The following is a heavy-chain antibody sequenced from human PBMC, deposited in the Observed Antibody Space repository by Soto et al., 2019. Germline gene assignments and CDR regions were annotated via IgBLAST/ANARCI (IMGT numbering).Heavy chain of an antibody. CDR2: IYYSGST. Sequence: PSGTLSLNCRVSGGSVSSYYWSWRRQPPGKGLEWIGYIYYSGSTNYNPSLKSRVTISVDTSKNQFSLKLSSVTAADTAVYYCARVLRVRYFDWLPEYWGQGTLVTVYS. V-gene: IGHV4-59*02. J-gene: IGHJ4*02. D-gene: IGHD3-9*01. CDR1: GGSVSSYY. CDR3: ARVLRVRYFDWLPEY.